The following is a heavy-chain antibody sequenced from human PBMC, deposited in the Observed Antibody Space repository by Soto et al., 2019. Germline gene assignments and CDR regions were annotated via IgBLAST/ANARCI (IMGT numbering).Heavy chain of an antibody. V-gene: IGHV4-39*01. CDR2: IYYSGST. J-gene: IGHJ4*02. CDR3: ARRSSRWYYFNY. D-gene: IGHD6-13*01. CDR1: GGSISSSSYY. Sequence: SETLSLTCTVSGGSISSSSYYWGGIRHPPGKGLEWIGSIYYSGSTYYNPSLKSRITISVDTSKNQFSLKLSSVTAAHTAVYYWARRSSRWYYFNYWGQGTLVTVS.